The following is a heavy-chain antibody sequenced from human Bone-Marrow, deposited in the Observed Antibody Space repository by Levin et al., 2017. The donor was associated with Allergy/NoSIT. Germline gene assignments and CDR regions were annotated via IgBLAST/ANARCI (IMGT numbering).Heavy chain of an antibody. V-gene: IGHV1-2*02. CDR2: INFDSGGT. CDR1: GYTFTGYY. J-gene: IGHJ4*02. CDR3: AGAGPAAHFDY. D-gene: IGHD6-13*01. Sequence: ASVKVSCKASGYTFTGYYTYWLRQAPGQGLDWMGWINFDSGGTNYAQKFQGRVTMTRVTSINTAYMELSGLRFDDTAVYYCAGAGPAAHFDYWGQGTLVTVSS.